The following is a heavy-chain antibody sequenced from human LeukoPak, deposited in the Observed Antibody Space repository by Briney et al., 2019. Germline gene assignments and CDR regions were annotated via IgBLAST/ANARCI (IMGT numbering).Heavy chain of an antibody. CDR3: ARGDPSWGVVVISEAHY. CDR1: GFTFSSYW. Sequence: GGSLRLSCAASGFTFSSYWMHWVRQAPGKGLVWVARINSDGSSTTYADSVKGRFTISRDNAKNTLHLQMNSLRVEDTAVYYCARGDPSWGVVVISEAHYWGQGTLVTVSS. J-gene: IGHJ4*02. V-gene: IGHV3-74*01. CDR2: INSDGSST. D-gene: IGHD3-22*01.